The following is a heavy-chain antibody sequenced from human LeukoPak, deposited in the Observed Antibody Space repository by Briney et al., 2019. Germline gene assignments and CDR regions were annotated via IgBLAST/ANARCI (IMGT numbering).Heavy chain of an antibody. CDR2: INPNSGVT. CDR3: ARDLGVTVRPFSLFY. Sequence: ASVKVTCKASGYTFTAYYMHWVRQAPGQGPEWMGWINPNSGVTNYAQKFQGRVIMTSDTSISTAYMEFSRLRSDDTAMYYCARDLGVTVRPFSLFYWGQGTLVTVSS. D-gene: IGHD6-6*01. J-gene: IGHJ4*02. V-gene: IGHV1-2*02. CDR1: GYTFTAYY.